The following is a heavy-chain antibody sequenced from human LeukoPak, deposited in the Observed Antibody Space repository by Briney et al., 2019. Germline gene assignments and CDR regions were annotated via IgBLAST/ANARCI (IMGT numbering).Heavy chain of an antibody. V-gene: IGHV4-39*01. CDR2: ISYSAST. D-gene: IGHD6-19*01. J-gene: IGHJ5*02. CDR1: GGSISSRSYY. Sequence: SETLSLTCTVSGGSISSRSYYWGWIRHPPGKGLEWIGSISYSASTYYNPSLKSRVTISVDTSKNQFSLKLSSVTAADTALYYCARQRWLVHNWFDPWGQGTLVTVSS. CDR3: ARQRWLVHNWFDP.